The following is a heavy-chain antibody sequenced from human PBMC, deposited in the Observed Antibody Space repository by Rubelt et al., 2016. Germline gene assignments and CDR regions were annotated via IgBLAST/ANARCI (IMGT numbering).Heavy chain of an antibody. CDR1: GYSLSTSGVG. D-gene: IGHD2-2*01. CDR3: ARTRTLYWYFDI. V-gene: IGHV2-5*02. CDR2: IYWDDDK. Sequence: QITLKESSPTLVKPTQTLTLTCTFSGYSLSTSGVGVGWIRQPPGKALEWLALIYWDDDKRYRPSLKSRLTSTKGTSKNQVVRTMTNMYPVDKATYYCARTRTLYWYFDIWGRGTLVTVSS. J-gene: IGHJ2*01.